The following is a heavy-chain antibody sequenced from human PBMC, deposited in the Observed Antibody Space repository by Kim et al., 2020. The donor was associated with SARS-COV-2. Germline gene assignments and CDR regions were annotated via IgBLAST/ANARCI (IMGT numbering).Heavy chain of an antibody. D-gene: IGHD2-2*01. CDR3: ARGPREGVVVPAAIDYFDY. Sequence: SRVTISVDPSKNQFSLKLSSVTAADTAVYYCARGPREGVVVPAAIDYFDYWGQGTLVTVSS. V-gene: IGHV4-39*07. J-gene: IGHJ4*02.